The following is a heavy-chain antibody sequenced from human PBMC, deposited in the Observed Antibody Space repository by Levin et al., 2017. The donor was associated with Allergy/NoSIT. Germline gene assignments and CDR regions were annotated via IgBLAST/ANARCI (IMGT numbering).Heavy chain of an antibody. V-gene: IGHV4-34*01. Sequence: SQTLSLTCAVYGGSFSGYYWSWIRQPPGKGLEWIGEINHSGSTNYNPSLKSRVIISVDTSKNQFSLKLSSVTAADTAVYYCAAQVMSIAGAFDIWGQGTMVTVSS. CDR2: INHSGST. D-gene: IGHD3-16*01. CDR3: AAQVMSIAGAFDI. J-gene: IGHJ3*02. CDR1: GGSFSGYY.